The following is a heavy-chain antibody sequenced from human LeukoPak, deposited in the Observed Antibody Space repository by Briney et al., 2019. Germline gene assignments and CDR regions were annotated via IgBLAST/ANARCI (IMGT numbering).Heavy chain of an antibody. CDR2: ISYDGSNK. D-gene: IGHD3-22*01. Sequence: GGSLRLSCAASGFTFSSYAMHWVRQAPGKGLEWVAVISYDGSNKYYADSVKGRFAISRDNSKNTPYLQMNSLRAEDTAVYYCARESRPKYYYDSSGYFDYWGQGTLVTVSS. J-gene: IGHJ4*02. CDR3: ARESRPKYYYDSSGYFDY. V-gene: IGHV3-30*09. CDR1: GFTFSSYA.